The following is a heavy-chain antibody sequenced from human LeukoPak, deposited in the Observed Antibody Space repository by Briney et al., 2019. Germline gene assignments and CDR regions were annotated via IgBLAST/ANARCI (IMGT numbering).Heavy chain of an antibody. J-gene: IGHJ6*03. D-gene: IGHD1-1*01. CDR1: GFIFSRFD. CDR3: ARGPPRGKYYYMDV. Sequence: GRSLTLSCAVSGFIFSRFDMHWVSHPAGQGLEWVSTIRTASDTYYPGSVEGRFTLSRDNAKTSLYLQMNSLTAGDTAVYYCARGPPRGKYYYMDVWGKGTTVTVSS. CDR2: IRTASDT. V-gene: IGHV3-13*01.